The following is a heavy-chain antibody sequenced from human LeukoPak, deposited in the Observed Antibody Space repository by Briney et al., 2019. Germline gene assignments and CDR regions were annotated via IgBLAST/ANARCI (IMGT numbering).Heavy chain of an antibody. J-gene: IGHJ4*02. D-gene: IGHD3-16*01. V-gene: IGHV4-38-2*01. CDR1: GYSLGKNYY. CDR2: IYGTGST. Sequence: SETLSLTCAVSGYSLGKNYYWGWIRQPPGKGLEWIGRIYGTGSTPYNPSLMNRVTMSVDTSKNHFSLKLTSVTAADTAVYYCARYDSRGSASTRFDYWGQGILVTISS. CDR3: ARYDSRGSASTRFDY.